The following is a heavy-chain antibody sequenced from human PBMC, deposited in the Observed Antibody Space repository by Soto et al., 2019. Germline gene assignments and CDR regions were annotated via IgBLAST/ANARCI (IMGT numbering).Heavy chain of an antibody. CDR1: GGSISSYY. CDR2: IYYSGST. CDR3: ARENIVATINWFDP. J-gene: IGHJ5*02. V-gene: IGHV4-59*01. Sequence: SETLSLTCTVSGGSISSYYWSWIRQPPGKGLEWIGYIYYSGSTNYNPSLKSRVTISVDTSKNQFSLKLSSVTAADTAVYYCARENIVATINWFDPWGQGTLVTVS. D-gene: IGHD5-12*01.